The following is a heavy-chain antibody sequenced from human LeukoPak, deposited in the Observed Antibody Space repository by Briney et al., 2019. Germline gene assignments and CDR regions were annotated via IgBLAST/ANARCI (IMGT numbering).Heavy chain of an antibody. CDR1: GDSISGYY. J-gene: IGHJ5*02. CDR2: VFISGST. V-gene: IGHV4-4*07. CDR3: ARDVNWFDP. Sequence: KPSETLSLTCAVYGDSISGYYWSWIRRSAGGKLEWIGRVFISGSTIYNPSLKSRVTMSLDTSKNQFSLKLSSVTAADTAVYYCARDVNWFDPWGQGTLVTVSS.